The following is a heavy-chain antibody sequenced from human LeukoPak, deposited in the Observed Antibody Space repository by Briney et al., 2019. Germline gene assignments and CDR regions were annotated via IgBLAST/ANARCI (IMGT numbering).Heavy chain of an antibody. D-gene: IGHD6-13*01. CDR3: ARPRYSSSWYSDSDFDY. J-gene: IGHJ4*02. V-gene: IGHV1-18*01. Sequence: ASVTVSFKASGYTFTSYGISWVRQAPGQGLEWMGWISAYNGNTNYAQKLQGRVTMTTDTSTSTAYMELRSLRSDDTAVYYCARPRYSSSWYSDSDFDYWGQGTLVTVPS. CDR2: ISAYNGNT. CDR1: GYTFTSYG.